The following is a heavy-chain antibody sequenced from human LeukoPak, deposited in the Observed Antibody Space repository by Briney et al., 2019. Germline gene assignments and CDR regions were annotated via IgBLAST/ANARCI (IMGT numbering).Heavy chain of an antibody. CDR3: AKDMGAFGELLRS. CDR2: ITWDGGST. J-gene: IGHJ5*02. V-gene: IGHV3-43D*03. D-gene: IGHD1-26*01. CDR1: GFTFSSSW. Sequence: GGSLRLSCTASGFTFSSSWKSWVRHAPGKGLEWVSLITWDGGSTYYADSVKGRFTISRDNSKTSLYLQMNSLRAEDTALYYCAKDMGAFGELLRSWGQGTLVTVSS.